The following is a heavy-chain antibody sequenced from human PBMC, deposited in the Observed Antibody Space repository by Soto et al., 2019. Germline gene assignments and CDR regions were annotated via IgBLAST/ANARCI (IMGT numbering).Heavy chain of an antibody. Sequence: QVQLVQSGAEVKKPGSSVKVSCKASGGTFSSYAISWVRQAPGQGLEWMGGIIRIFGTADYAPKFQGRVTITADQSTSTAYKELSSLRSEDTAVYYCATPPAGYYYYGMDVWGQGHTVTVSS. CDR3: ATPPAGYYYYGMDV. V-gene: IGHV1-69*12. CDR1: GGTFSSYA. CDR2: IIRIFGTA. J-gene: IGHJ6*02.